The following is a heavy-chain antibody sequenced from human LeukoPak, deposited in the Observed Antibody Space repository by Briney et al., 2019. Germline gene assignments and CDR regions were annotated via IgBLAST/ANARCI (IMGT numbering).Heavy chain of an antibody. CDR3: ARVGAWELQRVFDY. V-gene: IGHV3-7*01. Sequence: GGSLRLSCAASGFTFDSYWMTWVRQVPGKGLEWVANIKQGGSESYYVDSVKGRFTISRDNAKNLVYLQMDSLRVEDTAVYYCARVGAWELQRVFDYWGQGTLVTVSS. CDR1: GFTFDSYW. D-gene: IGHD6-25*01. CDR2: IKQGGSES. J-gene: IGHJ4*02.